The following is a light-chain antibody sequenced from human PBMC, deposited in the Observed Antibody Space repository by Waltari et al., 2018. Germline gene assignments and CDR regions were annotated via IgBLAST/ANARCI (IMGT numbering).Light chain of an antibody. Sequence: QSVLPHPPSLSAAPGQKVTISCSGSSSTVWNYLSSWYHQLPGATPKLLIYDNYKRPSGIPDRFSASKSGTSATLDITGLQIGDEADYYCATWDNSLTAVVFGGGPKLTVL. V-gene: IGLV1-51*01. J-gene: IGLJ3*02. CDR2: DNY. CDR1: SSTVWNYL. CDR3: ATWDNSLTAVV.